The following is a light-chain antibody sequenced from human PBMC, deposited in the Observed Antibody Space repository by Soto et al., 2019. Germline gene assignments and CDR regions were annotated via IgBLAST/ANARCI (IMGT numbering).Light chain of an antibody. CDR3: QQSYSTPRT. V-gene: IGKV1-39*01. CDR1: QSISSY. Sequence: DIQMTQSPSSLSGSVLDRVTISCRASQSISSYLNWYQQKPGKAPKLLIYAASSLQSGVPSRFSGSGSGTDFTLTISSLQPEDFATYYCQQSYSTPRTFGQGTKVDI. J-gene: IGKJ1*01. CDR2: AAS.